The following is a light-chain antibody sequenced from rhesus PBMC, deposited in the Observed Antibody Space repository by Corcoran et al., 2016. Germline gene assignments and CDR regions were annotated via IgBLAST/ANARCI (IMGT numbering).Light chain of an antibody. V-gene: IGKV1-25*02. Sequence: DIQMTQSPSSLSVSVGDRVTITCRASQGISSYLAWYQPKPGKPTKLLISAASTLQSGVPSRFSGSGSGTDFTLTISSLQPEDFASYYCQQHHSFPPSVGQGTKVEIK. J-gene: IGKJ2*01. CDR2: AAS. CDR1: QGISSY. CDR3: QQHHSFPPS.